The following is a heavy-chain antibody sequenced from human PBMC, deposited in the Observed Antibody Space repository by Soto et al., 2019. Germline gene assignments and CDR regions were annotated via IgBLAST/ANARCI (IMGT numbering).Heavy chain of an antibody. CDR2: IWYDGSNK. J-gene: IGHJ4*02. V-gene: IGHV3-33*03. Sequence: QVQLVESGGGVVQPGMSLRLSCAASGFIFNEYGMHWVRQAPGKGLEWVAVIWYDGSNKYYADSVKGRFTISRDNSKNTMSLHMNNLRAEDMAVYYCARWGCSGTNCNLNQRSYDLWGQGTLVTVSS. CDR3: ARWGCSGTNCNLNQRSYDL. CDR1: GFIFNEYG. D-gene: IGHD2-15*01.